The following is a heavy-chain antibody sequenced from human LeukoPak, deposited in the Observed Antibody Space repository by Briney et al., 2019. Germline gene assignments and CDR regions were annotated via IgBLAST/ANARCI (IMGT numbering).Heavy chain of an antibody. CDR1: GFTFRDYP. Sequence: GGSLRLSCTTSGFTFRDYPINWVRQAPGKGLEWLGFIRKKTFGGTTEYAASVAGRFTISRDDSKNIAYLQMDSLDTEDTAVYYCARLSDPWAGLEYWGQGTLVTVSS. J-gene: IGHJ4*02. D-gene: IGHD3-10*01. CDR3: ARLSDPWAGLEY. V-gene: IGHV3-49*04. CDR2: IRKKTFGGTT.